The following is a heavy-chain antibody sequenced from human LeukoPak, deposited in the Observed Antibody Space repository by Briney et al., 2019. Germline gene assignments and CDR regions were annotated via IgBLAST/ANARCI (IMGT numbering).Heavy chain of an antibody. D-gene: IGHD2-2*01. CDR2: ISTYNGNT. Sequence: ASVKVSCKASGYTFSNYGISWVRQAPGQGLEWMGWISTYNGNTDYAQNLQGRVTMTTDTSTNTVYMELRSLRSDDTAVYYCARASSTSQGDYYMDVWGKGTTVTVSS. CDR1: GYTFSNYG. V-gene: IGHV1-18*01. CDR3: ARASSTSQGDYYMDV. J-gene: IGHJ6*03.